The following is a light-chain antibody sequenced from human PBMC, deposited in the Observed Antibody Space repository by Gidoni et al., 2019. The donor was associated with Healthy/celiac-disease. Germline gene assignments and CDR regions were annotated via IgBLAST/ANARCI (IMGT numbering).Light chain of an antibody. CDR1: SSDVGGYNY. CDR3: SSYTSSSTVV. CDR2: DVS. V-gene: IGLV2-14*03. Sequence: QSALTQPASVSGSPGQSITISCTGTSSDVGGYNYVSWYQHHPGKAPTLMIYDVSNRPSGVSNRSSGSKSGNTASLTISGLQAEDEADYYCSSYTSSSTVVFGGGTKLTVL. J-gene: IGLJ2*01.